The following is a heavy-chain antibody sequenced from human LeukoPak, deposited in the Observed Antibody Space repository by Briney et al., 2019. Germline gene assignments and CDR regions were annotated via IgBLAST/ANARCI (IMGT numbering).Heavy chain of an antibody. CDR3: ARYEAVAGVFDY. CDR1: GGSISNYY. CDR2: IYYSGNT. V-gene: IGHV4-39*07. Sequence: SETLSLTRTVSGGSISNYYWGWIRQAPGKGLEWIGSIYYSGNTYYNSSLKSRVTISVDTSKNQFSLKLSSVTAADTAVYYCARYEAVAGVFDYWGQGTLVTVSS. J-gene: IGHJ4*02. D-gene: IGHD6-19*01.